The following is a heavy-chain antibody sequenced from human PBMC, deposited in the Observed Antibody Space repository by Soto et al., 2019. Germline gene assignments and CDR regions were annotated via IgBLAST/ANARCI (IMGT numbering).Heavy chain of an antibody. V-gene: IGHV2-5*02. D-gene: IGHD3-10*01. CDR2: IYWDDDK. J-gene: IGHJ5*02. CDR1: GFSLSTRGGG. CDR3: AHRCVGEGWFDP. Sequence: QITWKGSGPTLLKPTQTLTRTCTFTGFSLSTRGGGVGWIRQPPGKALEWLALIYWDDDKRYSPSLKSRLTITKDTSKNHVVLTMTNMDPVDTATYYCAHRCVGEGWFDPWGQGTLVTVSS.